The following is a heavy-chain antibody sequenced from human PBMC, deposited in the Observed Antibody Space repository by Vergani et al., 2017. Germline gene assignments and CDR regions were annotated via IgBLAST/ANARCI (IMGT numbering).Heavy chain of an antibody. CDR2: ISSDSFYI. Sequence: EVQLVESGGGLVKPGGSLSLSCAASGFTFSTYTMNWVRQAPGKGLEWVSSISSDSFYIYYADSVKGRFTISRDNAKNSLYLQMNSLRAEDTAVYYCARDELFDVWSDFYPQYYYYYMDVWGKGTTVTLSS. J-gene: IGHJ6*03. CDR1: GFTFSTYT. D-gene: IGHD3-3*01. CDR3: ARDELFDVWSDFYPQYYYYYMDV. V-gene: IGHV3-21*01.